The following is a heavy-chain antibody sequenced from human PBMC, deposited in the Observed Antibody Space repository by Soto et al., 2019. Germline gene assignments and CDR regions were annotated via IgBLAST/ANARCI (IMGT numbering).Heavy chain of an antibody. V-gene: IGHV4-39*01. Sequence: ETLSLTCTVSGGSISSSSYYWGWIRQPPGKGLEWIGSIYYSGSTYYNPSLKSRVTISVDTSKNQFSLKLSSVTAADTAVYYCARQYGQWLLPFDYWGQGTLVTVS. J-gene: IGHJ4*02. CDR1: GGSISSSSYY. D-gene: IGHD5-12*01. CDR3: ARQYGQWLLPFDY. CDR2: IYYSGST.